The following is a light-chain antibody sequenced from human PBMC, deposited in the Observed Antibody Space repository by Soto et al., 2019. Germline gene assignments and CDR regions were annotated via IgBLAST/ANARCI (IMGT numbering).Light chain of an antibody. CDR2: SAS. V-gene: IGKV3-15*01. Sequence: EIVMTQSPATLSVSPGERASLSCRASQSVSSNLAWYQQKPGQAPRLLIYSASTRATGVPAKFSGSGSGTEFTLTISSLQSEDFAVYYCQQYNKWPITFGQGTRLEIK. CDR3: QQYNKWPIT. CDR1: QSVSSN. J-gene: IGKJ5*01.